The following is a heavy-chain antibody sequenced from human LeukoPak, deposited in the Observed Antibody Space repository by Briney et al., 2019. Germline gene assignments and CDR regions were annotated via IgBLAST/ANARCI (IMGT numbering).Heavy chain of an antibody. V-gene: IGHV3-23*01. CDR2: ISGTVVDT. D-gene: IGHD1-1*01. CDR3: ARLSGTYGTTSRVLDS. J-gene: IGHJ4*02. Sequence: GGSLRLSCAASGFTFTTYAVIWVRQAPGKGLEWVSAISGTVVDTFYADSVKGRFTISRDNSDNTVSLQVNSLRAEDTAVYYCARLSGTYGTTSRVLDSWGQGTLVIVSS. CDR1: GFTFTTYA.